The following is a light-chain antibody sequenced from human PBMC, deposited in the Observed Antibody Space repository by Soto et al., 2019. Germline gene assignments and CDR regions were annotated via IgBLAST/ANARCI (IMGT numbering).Light chain of an antibody. V-gene: IGKV3-20*01. CDR1: QIVSSTY. J-gene: IGKJ4*01. CDR2: GAS. CDR3: QQYGVTPPNS. Sequence: EIVLTQSPGTLSLSPGERATLSCRASQIVSSTYLAWFQQKPGQAPRLLIYGASTRATGIPGRFSGSGSGTDSTLTISGLEPEDFALYYCQQYGVTPPNSFGGGTKVEV.